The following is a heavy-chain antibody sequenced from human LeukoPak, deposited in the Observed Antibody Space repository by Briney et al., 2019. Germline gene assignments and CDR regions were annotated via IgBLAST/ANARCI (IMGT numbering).Heavy chain of an antibody. Sequence: GGSLRLSCAASGFTFSSYTMNWVRQAPGKGLEWVSSITSSSSYIYYADSVKGRFTISRHNAKNSLYLQMDSLRAEDTAVYYCARVTWLSAAGTEGNFDYGGQGTLVTVSS. V-gene: IGHV3-21*01. CDR3: ARVTWLSAAGTEGNFDY. CDR2: ITSSSSYI. CDR1: GFTFSSYT. J-gene: IGHJ4*02. D-gene: IGHD6-13*01.